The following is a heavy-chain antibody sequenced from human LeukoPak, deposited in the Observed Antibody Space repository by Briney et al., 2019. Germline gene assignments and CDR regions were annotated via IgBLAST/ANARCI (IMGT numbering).Heavy chain of an antibody. Sequence: SETLSLTCTVSGGSISSYYWSWIRQPPGKGLEWIGYIYYSGSNNYNPSLKSRVTISVDTSKNQFSLKLSSVTAADTAVYYCARDRGTWNDDGFDYWGQGTLVTVSS. CDR3: ARDRGTWNDDGFDY. J-gene: IGHJ4*02. V-gene: IGHV4-59*12. CDR2: IYYSGSN. D-gene: IGHD1-1*01. CDR1: GGSISSYY.